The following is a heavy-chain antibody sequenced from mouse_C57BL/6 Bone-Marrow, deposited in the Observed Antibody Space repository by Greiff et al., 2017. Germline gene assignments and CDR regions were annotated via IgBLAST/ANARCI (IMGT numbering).Heavy chain of an antibody. Sequence: VQLQQSGAELVRPGTSVKVSCKASGYAFTNYLIEWVKQRPGQGLEWIGVINPGSGGTNYNEKFKGKATLTADKSSSTAYMQLSSLTSEDSAVYFCARKVGSSYLYFDCWGQGTTLTVSS. D-gene: IGHD1-1*01. V-gene: IGHV1-54*01. CDR1: GYAFTNYL. CDR3: ARKVGSSYLYFDC. CDR2: INPGSGGT. J-gene: IGHJ2*01.